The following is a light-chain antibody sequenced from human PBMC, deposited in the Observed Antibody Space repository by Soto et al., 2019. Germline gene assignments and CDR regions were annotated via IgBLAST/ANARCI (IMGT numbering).Light chain of an antibody. CDR2: AAS. Sequence: DIQMTQSPSSLSASVGDRVTITCRARQSISSYLNWFPQKPGKAPKLLIYAASSLQSGVPSRCSGGVSGTDFPLTISSLQPEDCATYYCQQSYSTPRTFGQGTKLEIK. CDR3: QQSYSTPRT. J-gene: IGKJ2*02. V-gene: IGKV1-39*01. CDR1: QSISSY.